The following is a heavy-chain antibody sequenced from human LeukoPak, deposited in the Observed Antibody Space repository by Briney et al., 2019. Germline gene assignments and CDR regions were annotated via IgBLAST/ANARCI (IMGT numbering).Heavy chain of an antibody. J-gene: IGHJ4*02. CDR1: GFTFSSYA. Sequence: GGSLRLSCAASGFTFSSYAMSGVRQAPGKGLEWVSAISGSGGSTYYADSVKGRFTISRDDSKNTLSLQMNSLRVEDTAVYYCARDLAWGAFDYWGQGTLVTVSS. V-gene: IGHV3-23*01. CDR3: ARDLAWGAFDY. CDR2: ISGSGGST. D-gene: IGHD7-27*01.